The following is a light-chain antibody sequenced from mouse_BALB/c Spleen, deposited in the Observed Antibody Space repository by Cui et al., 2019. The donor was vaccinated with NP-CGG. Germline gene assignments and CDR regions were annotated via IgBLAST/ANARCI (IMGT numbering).Light chain of an antibody. J-gene: IGLJ1*01. CDR2: GTN. CDR3: ALWYSDHWV. Sequence: QAVVTPESALTTSPGETVTLTGRSSTGAVTTSNYANWVQEKPDHLFTGLIGGTNNRAPGVPARFSGSLIGDKAALTITGAQTEDEAMFFCALWYSDHWVFGGGTKLTVL. V-gene: IGLV1*01. CDR1: TGAVTTSNY.